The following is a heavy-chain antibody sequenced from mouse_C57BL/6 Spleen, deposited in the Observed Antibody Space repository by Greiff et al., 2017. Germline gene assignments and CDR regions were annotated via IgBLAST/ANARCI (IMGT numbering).Heavy chain of an antibody. CDR3: AMIYDGYWGFAY. CDR2: IYPGSGST. V-gene: IGHV1-55*01. CDR1: GYTFTSYW. Sequence: VQLQQSGAELVKPGASVKMSCKASGYTFTSYWITWVKQRPGQGLEWIGDIYPGSGSTNYNEKFKSKATLTVDTSSSTAYMQLSSLTSEDSAVYYCAMIYDGYWGFAYWGQGTLVTVSA. J-gene: IGHJ3*01. D-gene: IGHD2-3*01.